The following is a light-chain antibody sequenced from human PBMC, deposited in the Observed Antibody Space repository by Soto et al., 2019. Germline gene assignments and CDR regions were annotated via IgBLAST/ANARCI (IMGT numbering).Light chain of an antibody. CDR2: DVN. CDR1: SSDVGGYNY. J-gene: IGLJ3*02. Sequence: QSALTQPSSVSGSPGQSITISCTGTSSDVGGYNYVSWYQQHPGEAPKLMISDVNIRPSGVSHRVSGSKSGNTASLTISVLQAEEESDYYFSSDTSRFTTVFGGGTKLTVL. CDR3: SSDTSRFTTV. V-gene: IGLV2-14*01.